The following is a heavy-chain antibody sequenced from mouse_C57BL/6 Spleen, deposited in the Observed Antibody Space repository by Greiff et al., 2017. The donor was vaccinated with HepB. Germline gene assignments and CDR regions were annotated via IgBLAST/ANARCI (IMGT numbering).Heavy chain of an antibody. Sequence: ESGPGLVKPSQSLSLTCSVTGYSITSGYYWNWIRQFPGNKLEWMGYISYDGSNNYNPSLKNRISITRYTSKNQFFLKLNSVTTEDTATYYCAITVVAYYYAMDYWGQGTSVTVSS. V-gene: IGHV3-6*01. J-gene: IGHJ4*01. D-gene: IGHD1-1*01. CDR2: ISYDGSN. CDR3: AITVVAYYYAMDY. CDR1: GYSITSGYY.